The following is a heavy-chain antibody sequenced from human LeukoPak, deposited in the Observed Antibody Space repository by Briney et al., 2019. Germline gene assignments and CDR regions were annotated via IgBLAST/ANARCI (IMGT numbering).Heavy chain of an antibody. V-gene: IGHV3-9*01. CDR1: GFTFDDYA. Sequence: GGSMRLSCAASGFTFDDYAMHWVRQAPGKVLEWVSGISWNRGSIGYADSVKGRFTISRDNAKNSLYLQMNSLRAEDTALYYCAKALTTVVTRGAFDIWGQGTMVTVSS. CDR2: ISWNRGSI. J-gene: IGHJ3*02. CDR3: AKALTTVVTRGAFDI. D-gene: IGHD4-23*01.